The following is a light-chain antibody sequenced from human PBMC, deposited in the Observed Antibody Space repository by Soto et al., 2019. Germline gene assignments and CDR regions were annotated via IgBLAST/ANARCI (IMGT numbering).Light chain of an antibody. CDR2: GAS. CDR3: QQYGSSPWT. Sequence: EIVLTRSPGTLSLSPGERATLSCRASQSVSSSYLAWYQQKPGQAPRLLIYGASSRATGIPDRFSGSGSGTDFTLTISRLEPEDFAVYYCQQYGSSPWTFGQGTKLEIK. V-gene: IGKV3-20*01. J-gene: IGKJ2*01. CDR1: QSVSSSY.